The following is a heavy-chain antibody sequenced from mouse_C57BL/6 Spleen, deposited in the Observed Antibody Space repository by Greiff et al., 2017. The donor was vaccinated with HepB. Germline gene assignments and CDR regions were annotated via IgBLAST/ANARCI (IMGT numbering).Heavy chain of an antibody. CDR3: TSHYYGSSYWYFDV. Sequence: EVQLVESGAELVRPGASVKLSCTASGFNIKDYYMHWVKQRPEQGLEWIGRIDPEDGDTEYAPKFQGKATMTADTSSNTSYLQLSSLTSEDTAVYYCTSHYYGSSYWYFDVWGTGTTVTVSS. V-gene: IGHV14-1*01. J-gene: IGHJ1*03. CDR2: IDPEDGDT. CDR1: GFNIKDYY. D-gene: IGHD1-1*01.